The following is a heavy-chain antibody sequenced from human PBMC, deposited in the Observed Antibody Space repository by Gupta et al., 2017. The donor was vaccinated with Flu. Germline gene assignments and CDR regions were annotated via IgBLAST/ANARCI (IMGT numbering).Heavy chain of an antibody. D-gene: IGHD3-3*01. J-gene: IGHJ4*02. CDR2: IFHTGST. CDR1: GYAISSGYY. CDR3: VRAYSFYYTGWYFLDY. Sequence: QVQLQESGPGLVKPSETLSLTCAVSGYAISSGYYWGWIRQSPGKGLEWIGSIFHTGSTMDNPSLQSRVTMSVDTSKNQFSLKLSSVTAADTAVYYCVRAYSFYYTGWYFLDYWGQGNLVTVSS. V-gene: IGHV4-38-2*01.